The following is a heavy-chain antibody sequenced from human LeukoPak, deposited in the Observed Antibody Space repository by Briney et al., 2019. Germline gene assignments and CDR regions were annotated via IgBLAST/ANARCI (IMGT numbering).Heavy chain of an antibody. CDR3: ARARGDYYDSSGYYSAFDY. D-gene: IGHD3-22*01. Sequence: PSETLSLTCTVSGGSISSSRYYWGWIRQPPGKGLEWIGSIYYTGSTYYNPSLRSRVSISVDTSKNQFTLKLSSVTAADTAVYYCARARGDYYDSSGYYSAFDYWGQGTLVTVSS. J-gene: IGHJ4*02. CDR2: IYYTGST. CDR1: GGSISSSRYY. V-gene: IGHV4-39*01.